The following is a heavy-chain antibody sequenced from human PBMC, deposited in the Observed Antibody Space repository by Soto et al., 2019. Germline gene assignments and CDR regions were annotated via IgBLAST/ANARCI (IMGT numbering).Heavy chain of an antibody. CDR1: GYTFTTYY. J-gene: IGHJ6*02. D-gene: IGHD3-3*01. CDR3: AREDFGVIHGNMDV. Sequence: GASVKVSCKASGYTFTTYYMHWVRQAPGQGLEWMGIINPNSGSTTYAQKFQGRVTMTRDTSTSTVYMELSSLRSEDTAVYCCAREDFGVIHGNMDVWGQGTTVTVSS. CDR2: INPNSGST. V-gene: IGHV1-46*01.